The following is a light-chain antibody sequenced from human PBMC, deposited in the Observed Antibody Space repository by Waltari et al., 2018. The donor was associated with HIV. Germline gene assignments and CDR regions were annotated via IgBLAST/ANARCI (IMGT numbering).Light chain of an antibody. J-gene: IGKJ3*01. CDR1: QRCVYGDGNAY. Sequence: DGVMTQSPLSLPVTLGQSASISCRSSQRCVYGDGNAYLKWFQQRPGQSPRRLIYRVSNRDSEVRNRFSGSGSGTDYTLKISRVEAEDLGVYYCMQGTDWPVTFGPGTRVDIK. CDR2: RVS. V-gene: IGKV2-30*01. CDR3: MQGTDWPVT.